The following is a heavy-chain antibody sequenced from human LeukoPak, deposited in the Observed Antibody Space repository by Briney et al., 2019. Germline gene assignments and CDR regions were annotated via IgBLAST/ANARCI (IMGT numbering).Heavy chain of an antibody. CDR2: ISYAGSDK. CDR3: AKDRGYCNGGSCYSIDH. Sequence: GGSLRLSCAASGFIFSNYGMHGVRQAPGKGLEWVALISYAGSDKYYADSVKGRSTISRDNSKNTLYLEVSSLRAEDAAMYYCAKDRGYCNGGSCYSIDHWGQGTLATVSS. V-gene: IGHV3-30*18. D-gene: IGHD2-15*01. CDR1: GFIFSNYG. J-gene: IGHJ4*02.